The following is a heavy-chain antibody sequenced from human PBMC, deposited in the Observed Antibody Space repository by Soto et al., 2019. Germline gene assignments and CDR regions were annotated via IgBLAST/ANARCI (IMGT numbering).Heavy chain of an antibody. D-gene: IGHD3-3*01. CDR3: ARVAYYDFWSGYYSSFNYYGMDV. V-gene: IGHV3-33*01. Sequence: SCKVSGYTLTELSMHWVRQAPGKGLEWVAVIWYDGSNKYYADSVKGRFTISRDNSKNTLYLQMNSLRAEDTAVYYCARVAYYDFWSGYYSSFNYYGMDVWGQGTTVTVSS. J-gene: IGHJ6*02. CDR1: GYTLTELS. CDR2: IWYDGSNK.